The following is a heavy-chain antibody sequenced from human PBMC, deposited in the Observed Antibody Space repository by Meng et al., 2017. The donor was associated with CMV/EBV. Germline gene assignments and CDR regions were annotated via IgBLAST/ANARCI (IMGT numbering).Heavy chain of an antibody. Sequence: CTVSGGSVSSGSYSWSWIRQPPGKGLEWIGYIYYSGSTNYNPSLKSRVTISVDTSKNQFSLKLSSVTAADTAVYYCARDHPDSSLGYWGQGTLVTVSS. CDR2: IYYSGST. D-gene: IGHD6-6*01. CDR3: ARDHPDSSLGY. CDR1: GGSVSSGSYS. J-gene: IGHJ4*02. V-gene: IGHV4-61*01.